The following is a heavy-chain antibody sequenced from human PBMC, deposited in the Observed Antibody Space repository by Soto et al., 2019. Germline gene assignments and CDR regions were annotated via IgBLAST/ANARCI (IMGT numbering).Heavy chain of an antibody. CDR1: GFTFSSYG. V-gene: IGHV3-33*01. Sequence: GGSLRLSCAASGFTFSSYGMHWVRQAPGKGLEWVAVIWYDGSNKYYADSVKGRFTISRDNSKNTLYLQMNSLRAEDTAVYYCARDTTPLMGATIFDYWGQGTLVTVSS. CDR3: ARDTTPLMGATIFDY. D-gene: IGHD1-26*01. J-gene: IGHJ4*02. CDR2: IWYDGSNK.